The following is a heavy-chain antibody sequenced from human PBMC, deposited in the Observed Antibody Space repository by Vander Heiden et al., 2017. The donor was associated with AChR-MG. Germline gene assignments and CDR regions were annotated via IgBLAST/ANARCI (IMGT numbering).Heavy chain of an antibody. CDR2: IRRKRYGGTT. D-gene: IGHD1-26*01. V-gene: IGHV3-49*03. Sequence: EVQLVESGGGLAQPGRSLRLSCTTSGFPLGAYGISWFRRAPGKGLEWVSFIRRKRYGGTTEYAASVKGRFNLSRDDSKSVAYLHMNTLKIEDTAVYYCARAEPGYASSWEPGHYFQHWGQGTLVTVSA. CDR1: GFPLGAYG. J-gene: IGHJ1*01. CDR3: ARAEPGYASSWEPGHYFQH.